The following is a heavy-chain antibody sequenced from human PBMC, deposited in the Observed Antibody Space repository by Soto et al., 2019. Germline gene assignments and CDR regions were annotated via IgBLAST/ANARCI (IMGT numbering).Heavy chain of an antibody. CDR2: INSDGSST. D-gene: IGHD5-18*01. CDR3: TRGEGYYYFDY. V-gene: IGHV3-74*01. Sequence: GGSLRLSCAASGFTFSSYWMHWVRQAPGKGLVWVSRINSDGSSTSYADSVKGRFTISRDNAKNTLYLQMNSLRAEDTAVYYCTRGEGYYYFDYWGQGTLVTVSS. J-gene: IGHJ4*02. CDR1: GFTFSSYW.